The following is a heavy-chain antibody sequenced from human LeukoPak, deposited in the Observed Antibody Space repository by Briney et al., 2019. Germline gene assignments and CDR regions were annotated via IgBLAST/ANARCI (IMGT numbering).Heavy chain of an antibody. CDR1: GGSISSYY. CDR3: ASGGYSYGFDY. V-gene: IGHV4-59*12. Sequence: SETLSLTCTVSGGSISSYYWSWIRQPPGKGLEWIGYIYYSGSTNYSPSLKSRVTISVDRSKNQLSLKLSSVTAADTAMYYCASGGYSYGFDYWGQGTLVTVSS. CDR2: IYYSGST. J-gene: IGHJ4*02. D-gene: IGHD5-18*01.